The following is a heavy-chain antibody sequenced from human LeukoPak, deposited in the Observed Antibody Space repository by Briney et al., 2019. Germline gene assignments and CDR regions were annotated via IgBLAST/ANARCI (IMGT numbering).Heavy chain of an antibody. CDR2: IRSKAYGGTT. CDR3: TRDLGSSGYPMADY. Sequence: GGSLRLSCTASGFTFGDYAMSWFRQAPGKGLEWVGFIRSKAYGGTTEYAASVKGRFTTSRDDSKSTAYLQMNSLKTEDTAVYYCTRDLGSSGYPMADYWGQGTLVTVSS. J-gene: IGHJ4*02. D-gene: IGHD3-22*01. V-gene: IGHV3-49*03. CDR1: GFTFGDYA.